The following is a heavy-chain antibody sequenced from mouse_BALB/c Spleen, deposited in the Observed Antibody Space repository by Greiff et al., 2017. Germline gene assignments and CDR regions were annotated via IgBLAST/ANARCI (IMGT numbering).Heavy chain of an antibody. Sequence: SGAELAKPGASVKMSCKASGYTFTSYWMHWVKQRPGQGLEWIGYINPSTGYTEYNQKFKDKATLTADKSSSTAYMQLSSLTSEDSAVYYCAREGLRRGHAYWGQGTLVTVSA. CDR1: GYTFTSYW. CDR2: INPSTGYT. D-gene: IGHD2-2*01. CDR3: AREGLRRGHAY. V-gene: IGHV1-7*01. J-gene: IGHJ3*01.